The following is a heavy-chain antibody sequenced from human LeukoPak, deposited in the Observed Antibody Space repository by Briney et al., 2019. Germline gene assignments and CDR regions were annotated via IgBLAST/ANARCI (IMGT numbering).Heavy chain of an antibody. CDR3: ARGDGSGSYSAYNFDY. CDR1: GYTFTGYY. J-gene: IGHJ4*02. Sequence: ASVKVSCKASGYTFTGYYMHWVRQAPGQGLEWMGWINPNSGGTNYAQKFQGRVTMTRDTSISTAYMELSRLRSDDTAVYYCARGDGSGSYSAYNFDYWGQGTLVTVSS. D-gene: IGHD3-10*01. CDR2: INPNSGGT. V-gene: IGHV1-2*02.